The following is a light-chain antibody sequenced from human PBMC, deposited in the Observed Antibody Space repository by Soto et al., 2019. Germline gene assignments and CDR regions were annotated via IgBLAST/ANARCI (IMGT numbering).Light chain of an antibody. V-gene: IGKV3-15*01. J-gene: IGKJ2*03. Sequence: DIVMTQSPATLSVSPGERPTLSCRASQSLSTSLAWYQQKPGQAPRLLIYDTSTWATGIPARFSGSGSGTEFILTIRSLQSKDFAVYYCQLYNNLLSFGQGTKLVI. CDR2: DTS. CDR3: QLYNNLLS. CDR1: QSLSTS.